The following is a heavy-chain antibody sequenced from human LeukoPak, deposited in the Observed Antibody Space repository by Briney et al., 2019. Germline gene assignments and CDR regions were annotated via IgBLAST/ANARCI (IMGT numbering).Heavy chain of an antibody. CDR1: GGSVSSYS. V-gene: IGHV4-59*02. CDR3: ARVTMVRGVPDY. Sequence: PSETLSLTCTVSGGSVSSYSWSWIGKPPGKGLEWIGYIYYSGSTNYNPSLKSRVTISLDTSKNQFSLRLSSVTAADTAVYYCARVTMVRGVPDYWGQGTLVTVSS. CDR2: IYYSGST. J-gene: IGHJ4*02. D-gene: IGHD3-10*01.